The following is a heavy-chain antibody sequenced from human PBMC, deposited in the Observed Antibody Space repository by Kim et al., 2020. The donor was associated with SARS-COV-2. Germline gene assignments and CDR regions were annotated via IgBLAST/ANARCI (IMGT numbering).Heavy chain of an antibody. V-gene: IGHV4-39*01. CDR1: GGSISSSSYY. CDR2: IYYSGST. Sequence: SETLSLTCTVSGGSISSSSYYWGWIRQPPGKGLEWIGSIYYSGSTYYNPSLKSRVTISVDTSKNQFSLKLSSVTAADTAVYYCASLITYYYGSGSQLDYWGQGTLVTVSS. CDR3: ASLITYYYGSGSQLDY. J-gene: IGHJ4*02. D-gene: IGHD3-10*01.